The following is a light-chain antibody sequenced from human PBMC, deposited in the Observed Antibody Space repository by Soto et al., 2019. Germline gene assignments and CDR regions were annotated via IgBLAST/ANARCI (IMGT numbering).Light chain of an antibody. CDR2: GAS. J-gene: IGKJ2*01. CDR1: QSVSSTY. V-gene: IGKV3-20*01. CDR3: QQYGRSPPFT. Sequence: EIVLTQSPGTLSLSPGERATLSCRASQSVSSTYIAWYQQNPGQAPRLLIYGASSRATGIPDIFSGSGSGTDFTLTISRLEPEDFSVYFCQQYGRSPPFTFGQGTKVEIK.